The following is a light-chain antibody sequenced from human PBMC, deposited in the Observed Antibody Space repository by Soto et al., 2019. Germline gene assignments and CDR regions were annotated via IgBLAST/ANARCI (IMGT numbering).Light chain of an antibody. CDR2: GTF. V-gene: IGKV1-39*01. CDR1: QSVSH. CDR3: QQSDTTPWT. Sequence: DIQMTQSPSSLSASVGDRLNITCRASQSVSHLNWYHQKPGKAPKLLIYGTFRLQSGVPSRFSGSGSGTEFTLTISSLQPEDFGTYYCQQSDTTPWTFGQGTRVDIK. J-gene: IGKJ1*01.